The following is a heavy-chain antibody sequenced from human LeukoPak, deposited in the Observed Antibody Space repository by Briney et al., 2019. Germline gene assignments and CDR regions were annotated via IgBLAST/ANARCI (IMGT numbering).Heavy chain of an antibody. V-gene: IGHV4-34*01. J-gene: IGHJ6*02. D-gene: IGHD1-14*01. CDR1: GGSFSGYY. CDR2: INHSGST. CDR3: ARTTPFNYYYYYGMDV. Sequence: NPSEALSLTCAVYGGSFSGYYWSWIRQPPGKGLEWIGEINHSGSTNYNPSLKSRVTISVDTSKNQFSLKLSSVTAADTAVYYCARTTPFNYYYYYGMDVWGQGTTVTVSS.